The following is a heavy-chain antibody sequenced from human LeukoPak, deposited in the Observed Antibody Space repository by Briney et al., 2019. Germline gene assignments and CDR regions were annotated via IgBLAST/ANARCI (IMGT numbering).Heavy chain of an antibody. CDR1: GYTFTSYG. D-gene: IGHD1-1*01. J-gene: IGHJ6*04. Sequence: ASVKVSCKASGYTFTSYGISWVRQAPGQGLEWMGWISAYNGNTGDAQKFQGRVTMTRDPSISTAYMELSSLRSEDTGVYFCARALPGTAELDVWGKGTTVTVSS. V-gene: IGHV1-18*01. CDR2: ISAYNGNT. CDR3: ARALPGTAELDV.